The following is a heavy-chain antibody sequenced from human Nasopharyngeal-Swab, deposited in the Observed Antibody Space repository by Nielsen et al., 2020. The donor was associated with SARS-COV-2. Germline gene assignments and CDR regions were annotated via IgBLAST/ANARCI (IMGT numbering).Heavy chain of an antibody. D-gene: IGHD3-22*01. Sequence: GESLKISCAASGFTFSSYSMNWVRQAPGKGLEWVSSISSSSSYIYYADSVKGRFTISRDNAKNSLYLQMSSLRSEDTAVYYCAASPNYYDSSGYPFDIWGQGTMVTVSS. CDR3: AASPNYYDSSGYPFDI. CDR2: ISSSSSYI. CDR1: GFTFSSYS. J-gene: IGHJ3*02. V-gene: IGHV3-21*04.